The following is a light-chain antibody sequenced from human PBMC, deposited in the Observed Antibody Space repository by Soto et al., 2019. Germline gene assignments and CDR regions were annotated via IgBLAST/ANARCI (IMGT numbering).Light chain of an antibody. CDR1: SSNIGSNY. CDR2: RNN. CDR3: AAWEDSLSGFYV. J-gene: IGLJ1*01. V-gene: IGLV1-47*01. Sequence: QSVLTQPPSASGTPGQRVTISCSGSSSNIGSNYVYWYQQLPGTAPKLLIYRNNQRPSGVRVRFSGSKSGTSASLAISGFRSEDEADYYCAAWEDSLSGFYVFGTGTKVTVL.